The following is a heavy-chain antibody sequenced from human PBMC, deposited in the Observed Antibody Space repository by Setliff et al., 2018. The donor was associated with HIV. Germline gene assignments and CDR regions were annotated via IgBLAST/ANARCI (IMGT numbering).Heavy chain of an antibody. CDR3: ARESACSSTSCPKVLDY. CDR2: TIPMFGTA. D-gene: IGHD2-2*01. V-gene: IGHV1-69*05. J-gene: IGHJ4*02. CDR1: GGTLSNYV. Sequence: SVKVSCKTSGGTLSNYVITWVRQAPGQGLEWMGGTIPMFGTANYAQKFQGRVTITTDESTNTGYMELSSLRSEDTAVYYCARESACSSTSCPKVLDYWGQGTLVTVSS.